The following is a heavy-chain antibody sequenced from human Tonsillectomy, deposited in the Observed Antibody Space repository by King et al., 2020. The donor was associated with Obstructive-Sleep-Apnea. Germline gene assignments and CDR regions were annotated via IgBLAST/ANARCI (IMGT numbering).Heavy chain of an antibody. Sequence: VQLVESGGGLIQPGGSLRLSCAATGFTVSGYWMHLVRQAPGKGLVWGSRINSDGSSTTYADSLKGRFTISRDNAKNTLYLQMNSLRAEDTAVYYCARGGGHYYYYYGLDVWGQGTTVTVSS. CDR1: GFTVSGYW. V-gene: IGHV3-74*01. D-gene: IGHD3-16*01. J-gene: IGHJ6*02. CDR2: INSDGSST. CDR3: ARGGGHYYYYYGLDV.